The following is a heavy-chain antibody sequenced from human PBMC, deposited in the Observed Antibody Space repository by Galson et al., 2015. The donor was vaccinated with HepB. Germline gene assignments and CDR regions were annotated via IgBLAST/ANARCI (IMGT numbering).Heavy chain of an antibody. V-gene: IGHV3-7*03. CDR3: ARDGEFFYGDYQDY. D-gene: IGHD4-17*01. Sequence: SLRLSCAASGFTFSSYWMSWVRQAPGKGLEWVANIKQDGSEKYYVDSVKGRFTIPRDNAKNSLYLQMNSLRAEDTAVYYCARDGEFFYGDYQDYWGQGTLVTVSS. CDR1: GFTFSSYW. J-gene: IGHJ4*02. CDR2: IKQDGSEK.